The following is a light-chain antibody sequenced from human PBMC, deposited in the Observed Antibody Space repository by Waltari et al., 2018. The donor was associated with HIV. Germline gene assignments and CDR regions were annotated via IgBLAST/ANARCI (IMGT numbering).Light chain of an antibody. CDR2: TAS. Sequence: EIQLTQSPSFLSASVGDRVSITCRASQGISSYLAWYQQKPGKAPKLLIYTASTLQGGVPSRFSGSGSGTEFTLTISSLQPEDFATYYCQQVKNYPRTFGQGTKVEIK. V-gene: IGKV1-9*01. J-gene: IGKJ1*01. CDR1: QGISSY. CDR3: QQVKNYPRT.